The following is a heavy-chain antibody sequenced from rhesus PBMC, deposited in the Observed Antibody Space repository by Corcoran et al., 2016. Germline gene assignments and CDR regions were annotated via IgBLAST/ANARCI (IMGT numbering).Heavy chain of an antibody. J-gene: IGHJ2*01. V-gene: IGHV4-173*01. CDR2: ISGSGWTP. D-gene: IGHD3-3*01. CDR3: ARANNIWTGGWYFDL. CDR1: GGTISSNY. Sequence: QVQLQESGPGLVKPSETLSLTCAVSGGTISSNYWSWIRQPPGKGLEWIGRISGSGWTPDYNPALKSRVTISTDTSKNQFSLKLSSVTAADTAVYYCARANNIWTGGWYFDLWGPGAPITISS.